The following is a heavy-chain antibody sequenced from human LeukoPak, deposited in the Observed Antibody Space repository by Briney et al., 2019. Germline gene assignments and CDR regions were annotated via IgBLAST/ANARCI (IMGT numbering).Heavy chain of an antibody. Sequence: GGSLRLSCAVSGFTFSNAWMSWVRQAPGKGLEWVGRIKSKTDGGTTDYAAPVKGRFTISRDDSKNTLYLQMNSLKTEDTAVYCCTTEDDSSGYYYNWFDPWGQGTLVTVSS. CDR1: GFTFSNAW. J-gene: IGHJ5*02. CDR2: IKSKTDGGTT. CDR3: TTEDDSSGYYYNWFDP. V-gene: IGHV3-15*01. D-gene: IGHD3-22*01.